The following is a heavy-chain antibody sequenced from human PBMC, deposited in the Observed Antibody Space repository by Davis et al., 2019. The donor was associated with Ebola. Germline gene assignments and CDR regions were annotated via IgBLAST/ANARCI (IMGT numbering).Heavy chain of an antibody. Sequence: MPSETLSLTCAVSGGSISSGGYSWSWIRQPPGKGLEWIGYIYHSGSTYYNPSLKSRVTISVDRSKNQFSLKLSSVTAADTAVYYCARGKPFGSSFWFDPWGQGTLVIVSS. CDR2: IYHSGST. CDR1: GGSISSGGYS. CDR3: ARGKPFGSSFWFDP. D-gene: IGHD6-13*01. V-gene: IGHV4-30-2*01. J-gene: IGHJ5*02.